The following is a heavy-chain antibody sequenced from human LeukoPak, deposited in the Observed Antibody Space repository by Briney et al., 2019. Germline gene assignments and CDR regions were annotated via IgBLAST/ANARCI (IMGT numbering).Heavy chain of an antibody. CDR3: ARDLVVAATSRDAFDI. V-gene: IGHV3-20*04. D-gene: IGHD2-15*01. J-gene: IGHJ3*02. CDR2: INWNGGST. Sequence: GGSLRLSCAASGFTFDDYGMSWVRQAPGKGLEWVSGINWNGGSTGYADSVKGRFTISRDNAKNSLYLQMNSLRAEDTALYYCARDLVVAATSRDAFDIWGQGTMVTVSS. CDR1: GFTFDDYG.